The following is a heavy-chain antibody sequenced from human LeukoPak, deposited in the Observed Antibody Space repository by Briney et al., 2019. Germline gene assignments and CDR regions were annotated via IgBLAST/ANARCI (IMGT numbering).Heavy chain of an antibody. Sequence: GASVKVSCKASGYTFTSYGISWVRQAPGQGLEWMGWISAYNGNTNYAQKLQGRVTITTDESTSTAYMELSSLRSEDTAVYYCARGTRRTELLWLDYWGQGTLVTVSS. D-gene: IGHD1-26*01. CDR1: GYTFTSYG. CDR2: ISAYNGNT. V-gene: IGHV1-18*01. CDR3: ARGTRRTELLWLDY. J-gene: IGHJ4*02.